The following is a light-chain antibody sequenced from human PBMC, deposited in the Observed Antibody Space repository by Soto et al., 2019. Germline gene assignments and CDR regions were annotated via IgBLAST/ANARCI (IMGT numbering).Light chain of an antibody. V-gene: IGKV1-5*03. Sequence: DIQMTQSPSTVSASVGDRFTITCRASQSISNWLAWYQQKPGEAPKLLIYKASTLDSGVPSRFSGSGSGTEFTLTISSLQPDDFATYYCQQYDSYSYTFGQGTKLEIK. CDR1: QSISNW. J-gene: IGKJ2*01. CDR3: QQYDSYSYT. CDR2: KAS.